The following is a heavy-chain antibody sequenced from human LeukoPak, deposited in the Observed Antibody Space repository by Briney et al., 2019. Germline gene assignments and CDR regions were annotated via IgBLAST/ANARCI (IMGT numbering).Heavy chain of an antibody. Sequence: ASVKVSCKASGYTFTGYYMHWVRQAPGQGLEWMGRINPNSGGTNYAQKFQGRVTMTRDTSISTAYMELSRLRSGDTAVYYCARCCSSTDYYYGMDVWGQGTTVTVSS. CDR1: GYTFTGYY. J-gene: IGHJ6*02. CDR2: INPNSGGT. D-gene: IGHD2-2*01. CDR3: ARCCSSTDYYYGMDV. V-gene: IGHV1-2*06.